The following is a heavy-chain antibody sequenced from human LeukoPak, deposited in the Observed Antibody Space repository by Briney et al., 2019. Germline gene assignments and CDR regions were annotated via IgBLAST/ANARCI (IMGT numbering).Heavy chain of an antibody. CDR2: IRYDGSNK. CDR1: GFTFSNYG. J-gene: IGHJ4*02. Sequence: GGSLRLSCAASGFTFSNYGIHWVRQAPGKGLERVAFIRYDGSNKYYVDSVKGRFTISRDDSKNTLYLQMNSLTAEDTAVYYCAKIAAAYCGGDCYSGAYYFDYWGQGTLVTVSS. V-gene: IGHV3-30*02. CDR3: AKIAAAYCGGDCYSGAYYFDY. D-gene: IGHD2-21*02.